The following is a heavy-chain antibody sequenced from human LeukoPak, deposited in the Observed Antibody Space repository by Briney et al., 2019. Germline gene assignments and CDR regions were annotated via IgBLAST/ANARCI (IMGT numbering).Heavy chain of an antibody. CDR3: AGVNSLRYSSRWFIDY. CDR2: IYSGGST. J-gene: IGHJ4*02. V-gene: IGHV3-53*01. D-gene: IGHD6-13*01. Sequence: GGSLRLSCAASGFIVSSNYMSWVRQAPGKGLEWVSVIYSGGSTFYADSVKGRFTISRDNSKNTLYLQMNSLRAEDTAVYYCAGVNSLRYSSRWFIDYWGQGTLVTVSS. CDR1: GFIVSSNY.